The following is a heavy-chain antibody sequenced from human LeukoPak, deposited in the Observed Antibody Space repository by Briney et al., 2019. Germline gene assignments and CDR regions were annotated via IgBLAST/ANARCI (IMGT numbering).Heavy chain of an antibody. J-gene: IGHJ4*02. Sequence: GGSLRLSCAASGFTFDDYGMSWVRQAPGKGLEWVSGINWNGGSTGYADSVKGRFTISRDNAKNSLYLQRISIRAEDTSLYSCGRGANRGAHGVYWGQGTLVTVSS. CDR3: GRGANRGAHGVY. V-gene: IGHV3-20*04. CDR1: GFTFDDYG. CDR2: INWNGGST. D-gene: IGHD2/OR15-2a*01.